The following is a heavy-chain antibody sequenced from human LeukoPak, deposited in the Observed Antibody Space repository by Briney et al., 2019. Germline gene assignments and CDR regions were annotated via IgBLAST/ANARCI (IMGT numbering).Heavy chain of an antibody. V-gene: IGHV4-39*01. D-gene: IGHD5-18*01. CDR2: IYYSGST. CDR3: ARHQLRYSYASR. J-gene: IGHJ4*02. CDR1: GGSISSSSYY. Sequence: SETLSLTCTVSGGSISSSSYYWGWIRQPPGKGLEWIGSIYYSGSTYYNPSLKSRVTISVDTSKNQFSLKPSSVTAADTAVYYCARHQLRYSYASRWGQGTLVTVSS.